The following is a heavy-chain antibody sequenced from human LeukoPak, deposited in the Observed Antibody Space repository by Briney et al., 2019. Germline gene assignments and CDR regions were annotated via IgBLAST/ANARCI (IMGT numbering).Heavy chain of an antibody. CDR3: ARWGGSGSLDY. D-gene: IGHD3-10*01. Sequence: TGESLKISCKASSYSFTDYWIGWVRQMPGQGLEWMGIVYPAGSQTIYSPSFQGQVTISADKSISTAYLQWSSLKASDTAMYYCARWGGSGSLDYWGQGTLVTVSS. J-gene: IGHJ4*02. CDR2: VYPAGSQT. CDR1: SYSFTDYW. V-gene: IGHV5-51*01.